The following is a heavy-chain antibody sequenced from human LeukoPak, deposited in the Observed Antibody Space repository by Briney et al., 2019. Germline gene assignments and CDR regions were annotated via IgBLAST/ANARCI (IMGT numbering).Heavy chain of an antibody. CDR3: ASTRDYIAVAGTGSWFDP. V-gene: IGHV4-4*07. J-gene: IGHJ5*02. CDR1: GYSISSYY. Sequence: SETLSLTCTVSGYSISSYYWSWIRQPAGKGLEWIGRIYTSGSTNYNPSLKSRVTMSVDTSKNQFSLKLSSVTAADTAVYYCASTRDYIAVAGTGSWFDPWGQGTLVTVSS. D-gene: IGHD6-19*01. CDR2: IYTSGST.